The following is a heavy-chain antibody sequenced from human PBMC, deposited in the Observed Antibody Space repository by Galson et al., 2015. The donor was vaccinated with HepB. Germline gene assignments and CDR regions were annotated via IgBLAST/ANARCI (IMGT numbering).Heavy chain of an antibody. J-gene: IGHJ3*02. V-gene: IGHV1-69*13. CDR2: IIPIFGTA. Sequence: SVKVSCKASGGTFSSYAISWVRQAPGQGLEWMGGIIPIFGTANYAQKFQGRVTITADESTSTAYMELSSLRSEDTAVYYCARDGHTGDCSSTSCHDAFDTWGQGTMVTVSS. D-gene: IGHD2-2*01. CDR3: ARDGHTGDCSSTSCHDAFDT. CDR1: GGTFSSYA.